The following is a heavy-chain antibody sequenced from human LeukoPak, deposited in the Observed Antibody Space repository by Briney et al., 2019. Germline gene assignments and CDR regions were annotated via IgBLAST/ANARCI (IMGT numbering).Heavy chain of an antibody. Sequence: GGSLRLSCAASGFTFDDYGMSWVRQAPGKGLEWVSGISWNSGSIGYADSVKGRFTISRDNAKNSLYLQMNSLIPEDTAFYYFPKELLIRGLIPTLDYWPQRTLVTVSS. D-gene: IGHD3-10*01. CDR2: ISWNSGSI. CDR3: PKELLIRGLIPTLDY. CDR1: GFTFDDYG. V-gene: IGHV3-9*01. J-gene: IGHJ4*02.